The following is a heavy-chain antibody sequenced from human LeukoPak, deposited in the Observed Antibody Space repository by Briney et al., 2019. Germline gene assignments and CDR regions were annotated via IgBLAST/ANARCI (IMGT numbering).Heavy chain of an antibody. CDR3: ASSMSSWYAAPFEL. V-gene: IGHV1-2*02. CDR1: GYTFTGYY. CDR2: INPNSGGT. Sequence: ASVKVSCKASGYTFTGYYMHWVRQAPGQGLEWMGWINPNSGGTNYAQKFQGRVTMTRDTSISTAYMELSRLRSDDTAVYYCASSMSSWYAAPFELWGQGTLVTVSS. J-gene: IGHJ4*02. D-gene: IGHD6-13*01.